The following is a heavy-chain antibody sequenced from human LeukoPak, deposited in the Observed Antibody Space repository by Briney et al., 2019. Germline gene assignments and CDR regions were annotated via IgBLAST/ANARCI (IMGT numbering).Heavy chain of an antibody. CDR3: ARDLRGYCSSTSCYFYY. J-gene: IGHJ4*02. Sequence: ASVKVSCKASGYTFTSYYMHWVRQAPGQGLEWMGIINPSGGSTSYAQKFQGRVTITADESTSTAYMELSSLRSEDTAVYYCARDLRGYCSSTSCYFYYWGQGTLVTVSS. CDR1: GYTFTSYY. V-gene: IGHV1-46*01. D-gene: IGHD2-2*01. CDR2: INPSGGST.